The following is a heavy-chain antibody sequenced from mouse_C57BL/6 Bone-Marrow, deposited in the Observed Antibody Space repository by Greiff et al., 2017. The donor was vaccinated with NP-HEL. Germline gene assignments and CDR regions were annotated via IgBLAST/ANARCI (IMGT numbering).Heavy chain of an antibody. CDR1: GYTFTSYW. V-gene: IGHV1-55*01. CDR2: IYPGSGST. CDR3: ASLGPYYYAMDY. J-gene: IGHJ4*01. D-gene: IGHD4-1*01. Sequence: QVQLQQPGAELVKPGASVKMSCKASGYTFTSYWITWVKQRPGQGLEWIGDIYPGSGSTNYNEKFKSKATLTVDKSSSTAYMQLSSLTSEDSAVYYCASLGPYYYAMDYWGQGTSVTVSS.